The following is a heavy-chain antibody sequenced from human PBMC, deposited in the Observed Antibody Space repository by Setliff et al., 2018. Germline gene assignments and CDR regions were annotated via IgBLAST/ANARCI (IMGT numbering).Heavy chain of an antibody. CDR1: GGSFSGYF. CDR2: INDRGST. D-gene: IGHD3-3*02. V-gene: IGHV4-34*01. Sequence: SETLSLTCAVYGGSFSGYFWSWIRQPPGRGLEWIGEINDRGSTHYNPSLKSRATISVDTSKNQFFLELSSVTAADTAVYYCARDGLGAFSLRSMDVWGKVTTVTVST. CDR3: ARDGLGAFSLRSMDV. J-gene: IGHJ6*04.